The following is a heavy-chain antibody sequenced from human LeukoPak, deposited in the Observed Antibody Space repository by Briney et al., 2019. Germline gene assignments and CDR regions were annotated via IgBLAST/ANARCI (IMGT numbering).Heavy chain of an antibody. CDR1: GGSISSYY. Sequence: SETLSLTCTVSGGSISSYYWSWIRQPPGKGLEWIGHIYYSGSTNYNPSLKSRVTISVDTSKNQFSLKLSSVTAADTAVYYCARQAPYGDYFDYWGQGTLATGSS. V-gene: IGHV4-59*08. D-gene: IGHD4-17*01. CDR3: ARQAPYGDYFDY. J-gene: IGHJ4*02. CDR2: IYYSGST.